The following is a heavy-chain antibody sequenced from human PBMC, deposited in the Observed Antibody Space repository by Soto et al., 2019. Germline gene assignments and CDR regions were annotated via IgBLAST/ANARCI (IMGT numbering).Heavy chain of an antibody. D-gene: IGHD3-9*01. CDR2: IVVGSGNT. Sequence: SVKVSCKASGFTFTTSAMQWVRQARGQRLEWIGWIVVGSGNTNYAQKFQERVTITRDMSTSTAYMELSSLRSEDTAVYYCAKKSSSPLERYFDCLFDYYYYYRAVWGKGTTVPVSS. CDR1: GFTFTTSA. V-gene: IGHV1-58*02. CDR3: AKKSSSPLERYFDCLFDYYYYYRAV. J-gene: IGHJ6*03.